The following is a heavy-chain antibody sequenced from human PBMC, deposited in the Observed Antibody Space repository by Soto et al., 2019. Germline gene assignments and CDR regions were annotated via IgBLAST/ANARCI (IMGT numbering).Heavy chain of an antibody. CDR1: VVFISGYY. Sequence: PSESVAVICAVEVVFISGYYWSWIRHPPGKGLEWIGEINHSGSTNYNPSLKSRVTISVDTSKNQFSLKLSSVTAAATAVYYCAGLIGRTTSLWYYYYGMDVWGQRTTVPVSS. CDR3: AGLIGRTTSLWYYYYGMDV. V-gene: IGHV4-34*01. D-gene: IGHD1-7*01. CDR2: INHSGST. J-gene: IGHJ6*01.